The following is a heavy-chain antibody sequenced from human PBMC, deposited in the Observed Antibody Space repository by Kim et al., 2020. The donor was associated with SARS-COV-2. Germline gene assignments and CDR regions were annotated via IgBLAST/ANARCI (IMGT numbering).Heavy chain of an antibody. CDR3: ARDADNSGYDWLDS. J-gene: IGHJ5*01. D-gene: IGHD3-22*01. Sequence: NPSLKSRVTILVDASTNQFSLELTSVTAADTAVYYCARDADNSGYDWLDSWGQGTLVTVSS. V-gene: IGHV4-59*12.